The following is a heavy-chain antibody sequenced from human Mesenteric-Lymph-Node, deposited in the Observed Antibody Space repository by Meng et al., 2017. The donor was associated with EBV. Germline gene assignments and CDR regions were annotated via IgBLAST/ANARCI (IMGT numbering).Heavy chain of an antibody. CDR1: GGSISSSSYY. CDR2: YYNSGST. V-gene: IGHV4-39*01. CDR3: ARQGPSGRTFDY. Sequence: PQPTQAGPGLVKLSETPYLTCTVSGGSISSSSYYWGWIRQPPGKGLEWIGTYYNSGSTHYNPSLKSRVTISVDTSNNQFSLRLISVTAADTAAYYCARQGPSGRTFDYWGQGTLVTVSS. J-gene: IGHJ4*02. D-gene: IGHD1-26*01.